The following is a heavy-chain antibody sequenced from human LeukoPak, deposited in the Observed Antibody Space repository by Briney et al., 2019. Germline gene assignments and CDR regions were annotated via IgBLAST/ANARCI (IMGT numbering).Heavy chain of an antibody. J-gene: IGHJ4*02. CDR1: GYAFTSYG. Sequence: GASVKVSCKASGYAFTSYGISWVRQAPGQGLEWMGWISAYNGNTNYAQKLQGRVTMTTDTSTSTAYVELRSLRSDDTAVYYCARDLIYYDSSGYPDDYWGQGTLVTVSS. CDR2: ISAYNGNT. D-gene: IGHD3-22*01. V-gene: IGHV1-18*01. CDR3: ARDLIYYDSSGYPDDY.